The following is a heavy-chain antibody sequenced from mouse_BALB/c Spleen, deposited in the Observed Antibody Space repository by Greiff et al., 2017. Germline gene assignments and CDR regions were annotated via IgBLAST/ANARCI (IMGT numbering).Heavy chain of an antibody. CDR1: GYTFTSYW. CDR2: INPSNGRT. CDR3: ATPTVVDYYAMDY. V-gene: IGHV1S81*02. Sequence: QVQLQQSGAELVKPGASVKLSCKASGYTFTSYWMHWVKQRPGQGLEWIGEINPSNGRTNYNEKFKSKATLTVDKSSSTAYMQLSSLTSEDSAVYYCATPTVVDYYAMDYWGQGTSVTVSS. D-gene: IGHD1-1*01. J-gene: IGHJ4*01.